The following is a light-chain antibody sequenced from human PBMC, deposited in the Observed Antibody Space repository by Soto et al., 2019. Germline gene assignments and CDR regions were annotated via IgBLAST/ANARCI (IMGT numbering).Light chain of an antibody. V-gene: IGKV1-39*01. Sequence: DIQMTQSPSSLSASVGDRVTITCRASQSISSYLNWYQQKPGKAPKLLIYAASSLQSGVPSSFSGSGSGTGFTLTISSLQPEDFATYYCQQSYSTPRTFGQGTKVEIK. CDR1: QSISSY. CDR2: AAS. J-gene: IGKJ1*01. CDR3: QQSYSTPRT.